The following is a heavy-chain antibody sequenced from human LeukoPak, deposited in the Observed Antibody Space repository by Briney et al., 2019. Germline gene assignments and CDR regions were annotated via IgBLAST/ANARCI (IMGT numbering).Heavy chain of an antibody. V-gene: IGHV3-30*18. CDR2: ISYDGNDK. CDR1: GSTFSTYG. D-gene: IGHD2-2*01. Sequence: LSGGSLRLSCAASGSTFSTYGMHWVRQAPGKGLEWVAIISYDGNDKDYADSVRGRFTISRDNSKNTLYLQMNSLRGGDTAVYYCAKSTAPAGYYLDYWGQGILVTVSS. CDR3: AKSTAPAGYYLDY. J-gene: IGHJ4*02.